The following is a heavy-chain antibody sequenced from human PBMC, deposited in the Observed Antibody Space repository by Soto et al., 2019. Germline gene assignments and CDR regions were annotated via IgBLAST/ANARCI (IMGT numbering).Heavy chain of an antibody. CDR3: ARGGSGWYKDGMDV. D-gene: IGHD6-19*01. CDR1: GFTFSSYA. CDR2: ISYDGSNK. Sequence: QVQLVESGGGVVQPGRSLRLSCAASGFTFSSYAMHWVRQAPGKGLEWLAVISYDGSNKYYADSVKGRFTISRDNSKNTLYLQMNSLRAEDTAVYYCARGGSGWYKDGMDVWGQGTTVTVSS. J-gene: IGHJ6*02. V-gene: IGHV3-30-3*01.